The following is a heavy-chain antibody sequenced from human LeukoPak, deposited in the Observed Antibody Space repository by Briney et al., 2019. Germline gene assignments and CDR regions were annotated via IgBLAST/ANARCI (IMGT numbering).Heavy chain of an antibody. CDR1: GFTFSNYG. V-gene: IGHV3-30*18. J-gene: IGHJ4*02. CDR2: ISYDRSNK. Sequence: PGGSLRLSCAASGFTFSNYGMHWVRQAPGKGLEWVALISYDRSNKYFADSVKGRFTISRDNSKNTLYLQMHSLRAEDTAVYYCAKDNVAAAGRYFDYWGQGTLVTVSS. D-gene: IGHD6-13*01. CDR3: AKDNVAAAGRYFDY.